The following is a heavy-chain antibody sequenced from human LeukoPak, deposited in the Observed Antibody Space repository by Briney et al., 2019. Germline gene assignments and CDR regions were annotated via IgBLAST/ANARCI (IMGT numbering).Heavy chain of an antibody. J-gene: IGHJ4*02. V-gene: IGHV4-39*07. CDR1: GDSINSRSYY. Sequence: SETLSLTCTVSGDSINSRSYYWGWIRQPPGKGLEWIGSIYYTGNTYYNPPLKSRVTMSLDTSKNQFSLKLSSVTAADTAVYYCARLTYYYDSSPIDYWGQGTLVT. CDR2: IYYTGNT. CDR3: ARLTYYYDSSPIDY. D-gene: IGHD3-22*01.